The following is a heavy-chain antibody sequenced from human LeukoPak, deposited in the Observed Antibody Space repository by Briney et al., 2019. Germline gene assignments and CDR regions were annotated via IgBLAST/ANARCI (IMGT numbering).Heavy chain of an antibody. J-gene: IGHJ4*02. Sequence: GGSLRLSCAASGFTFSNYAMSWVRQAPGKGLEWVSAISGSGGSTYYADSVKGRFTISRDNSKNTLYLQMNSLRAEDTAVYYCAKTDRGDSSGYYGYWGQGTLVTVSS. CDR1: GFTFSNYA. CDR2: ISGSGGST. CDR3: AKTDRGDSSGYYGY. V-gene: IGHV3-23*01. D-gene: IGHD3-22*01.